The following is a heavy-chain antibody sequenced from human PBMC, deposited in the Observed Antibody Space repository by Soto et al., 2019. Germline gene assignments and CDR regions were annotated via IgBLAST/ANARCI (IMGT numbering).Heavy chain of an antibody. Sequence: GGSLRLSCAASGFTFSSYAMSWVRQAPGKGLEWVSAISGSGGSTYYADSVKGRFTISRDNSKNTLYLQMNSLRAEDTAVYYCAKDLVRFFGAGQAWFDYWGQGTLVTVSS. D-gene: IGHD3-3*01. V-gene: IGHV3-23*01. CDR3: AKDLVRFFGAGQAWFDY. CDR1: GFTFSSYA. CDR2: ISGSGGST. J-gene: IGHJ4*02.